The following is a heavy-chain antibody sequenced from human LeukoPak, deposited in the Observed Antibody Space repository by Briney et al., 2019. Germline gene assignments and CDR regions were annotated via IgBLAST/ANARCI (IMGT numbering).Heavy chain of an antibody. Sequence: GGSLRLSCAASGFIFSDHYMSWIRQAPGKGLEGVAYINSDSTTLYYADSVKGRFTVSRDNAKNSLYLHMNSLGVDDTAVYYRARLQGLIDHWGQGALVTVSS. CDR1: GFIFSDHY. J-gene: IGHJ4*02. CDR2: INSDSTTL. V-gene: IGHV3-11*01. CDR3: ARLQGLIDH.